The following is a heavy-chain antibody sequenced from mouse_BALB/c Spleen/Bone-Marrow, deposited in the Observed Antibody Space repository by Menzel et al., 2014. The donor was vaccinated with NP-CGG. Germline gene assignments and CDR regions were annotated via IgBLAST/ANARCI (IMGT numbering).Heavy chain of an antibody. CDR1: GFSFSNYG. Sequence: EVKLVESGGGLVKSGGSLKLSCAASGFSFSNYGMSWLRQTPEKRLEWVATISGDGRYTFYLDSVKGRFTISRDNAKNNLYLQLSSLRSEDTALYYCARHAYYDQTEVSFVCWGQGTLVTVSA. D-gene: IGHD2-4*01. CDR3: ARHAYYDQTEVSFVC. V-gene: IGHV5-9-2*01. CDR2: ISGDGRYT. J-gene: IGHJ3*01.